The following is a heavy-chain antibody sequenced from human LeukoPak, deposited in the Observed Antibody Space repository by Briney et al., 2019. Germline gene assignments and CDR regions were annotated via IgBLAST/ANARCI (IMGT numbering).Heavy chain of an antibody. CDR1: GGSFSDYY. V-gene: IGHV4-34*01. CDR3: ATNEDPIAAAGGRWFDP. CDR2: INHSGST. D-gene: IGHD6-13*01. J-gene: IGHJ5*02. Sequence: SETLSLTCAVYGGSFSDYYWSWIRQPPGKGLEWIGEINHSGSTNYNPSLKSRVTISVDTSKNQFSLKLSSVTAADTAVYYCATNEDPIAAAGGRWFDPWGQGTLVTVSS.